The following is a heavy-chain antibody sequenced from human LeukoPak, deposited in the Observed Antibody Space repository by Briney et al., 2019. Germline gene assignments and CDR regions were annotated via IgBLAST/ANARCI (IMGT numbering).Heavy chain of an antibody. J-gene: IGHJ4*02. CDR3: SWSGEAD. CDR1: GFTFSSYA. V-gene: IGHV3-7*01. CDR2: IKQDGSEK. D-gene: IGHD3-3*01. Sequence: SGGSLRLSCAASGFTFSSYAMSWVRQAPGKGLEWVADIKQDGSEKYYVDSVKGRFTISTDNAKNSVYLQMNSLRAEDTAVYYCSWSGEADWGQGTLVTVSS.